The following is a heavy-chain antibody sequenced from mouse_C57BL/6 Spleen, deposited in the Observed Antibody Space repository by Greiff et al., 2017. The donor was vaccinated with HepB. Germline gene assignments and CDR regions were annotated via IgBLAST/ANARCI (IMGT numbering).Heavy chain of an antibody. J-gene: IGHJ4*01. CDR1: GYTFTDYY. Sequence: VQLKESGPVLVKPGASVKMSCKASGYTFTDYYMNWVKQSHGKSLEWIGVINPYNGGTSYNQKFKGKATLTVDKYSSTAYMELNSLTSEDSAVYYCARGGNYRTYYAMDYWGQGTSVTVSS. CDR3: ARGGNYRTYYAMDY. CDR2: INPYNGGT. D-gene: IGHD2-1*01. V-gene: IGHV1-19*01.